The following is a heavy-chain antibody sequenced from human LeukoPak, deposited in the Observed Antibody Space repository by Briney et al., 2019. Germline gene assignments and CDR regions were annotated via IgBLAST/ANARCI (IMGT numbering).Heavy chain of an antibody. D-gene: IGHD3-22*01. CDR2: IAPSDSST. Sequence: GESLKISCKGSGNTFTSYWITWVRQTPGKGLEWMGTIAPSDSSTNYSPSFQGHVTMSVDKSISTAYLQWSSLQASDTAMYYCASSRPLVAVIKEYFYGMDVWGQGTTVTVSS. J-gene: IGHJ6*02. CDR3: ASSRPLVAVIKEYFYGMDV. V-gene: IGHV5-10-1*01. CDR1: GNTFTSYW.